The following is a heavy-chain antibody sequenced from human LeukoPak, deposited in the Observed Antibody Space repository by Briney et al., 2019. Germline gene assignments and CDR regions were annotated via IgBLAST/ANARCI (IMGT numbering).Heavy chain of an antibody. CDR1: GFTFSSYG. CDR3: AKDRDYGDYFDY. CDR2: ISYDGSNK. J-gene: IGHJ4*02. V-gene: IGHV3-30*18. D-gene: IGHD4-17*01. Sequence: GRSLRLSCAASGFTFSSYGMHWVRQAPGKGLEWVAVISYDGSNKYYADSVKGRFTISRDNSKNTLYLQMNSLRAEDTAVYYCAKDRDYGDYFDYWGQGTLVTVSS.